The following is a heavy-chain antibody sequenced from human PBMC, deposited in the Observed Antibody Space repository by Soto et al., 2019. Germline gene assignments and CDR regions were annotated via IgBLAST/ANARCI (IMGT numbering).Heavy chain of an antibody. V-gene: IGHV3-23*01. CDR3: AKMDMVRGVITLDY. CDR1: GFTFSIYA. J-gene: IGHJ4*02. Sequence: GGSLRLSCAASGFTFSIYAMSWVRQAPGKGLEWVSAISGSGGSTYYADSVKGRFTISRDNSKNTLYLQMNSLRAEDTAVYYCAKMDMVRGVITLDYWGQGTLVTVSS. CDR2: ISGSGGST. D-gene: IGHD3-10*01.